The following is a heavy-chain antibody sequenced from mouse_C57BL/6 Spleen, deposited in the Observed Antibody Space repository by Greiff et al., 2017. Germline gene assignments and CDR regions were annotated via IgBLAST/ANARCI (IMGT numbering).Heavy chain of an antibody. Sequence: QVQLQQSGAELVRPGTSVKMSCKASGYTFTNYWIGWAKQRPGHGLEWIGDIYPGGGYTNYNEKFKGKATLTADKSSSTAYMQFSSLTSEDSAIYYCARYHDGSSYGYFDYWGQGTTLTVSS. CDR2: IYPGGGYT. J-gene: IGHJ2*01. CDR1: GYTFTNYW. D-gene: IGHD1-1*01. CDR3: ARYHDGSSYGYFDY. V-gene: IGHV1-63*01.